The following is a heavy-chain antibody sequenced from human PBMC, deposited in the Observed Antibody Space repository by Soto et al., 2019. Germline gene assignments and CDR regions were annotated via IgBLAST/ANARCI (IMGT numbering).Heavy chain of an antibody. CDR2: IKSKTDGGTT. V-gene: IGHV3-15*01. CDR3: TTDSYSTIIIVRFDY. J-gene: IGHJ4*01. D-gene: IGHD3-22*01. CDR1: LFTFSNAW. Sequence: SLRLSCSSSLFTFSNAWMSLVLHNPLKWLEWVGRIKSKTDGGTTDYAEPVKGRFAISRDDSNNMVYLQMNSLKIEDTAVYYCTTDSYSTIIIVRFDYWGHGTLVTVSS.